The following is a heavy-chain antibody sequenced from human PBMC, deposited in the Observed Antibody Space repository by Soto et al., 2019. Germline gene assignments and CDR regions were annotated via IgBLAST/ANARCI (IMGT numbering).Heavy chain of an antibody. V-gene: IGHV3-11*01. CDR3: AGQYSSSSVEF. D-gene: IGHD6-6*01. J-gene: IGHJ4*02. CDR2: ISSGAITI. CDR1: GFTFRDYY. Sequence: QVQLVESGGGLVKPGGSLRLSCAASGFTFRDYYMNWIRQAPGKGLEWVSYISSGAITIYYADSVKGRCTISRDNAKNALYLQMNSLRAEDTAVYYCAGQYSSSSVEFWGQGTLVTVSS.